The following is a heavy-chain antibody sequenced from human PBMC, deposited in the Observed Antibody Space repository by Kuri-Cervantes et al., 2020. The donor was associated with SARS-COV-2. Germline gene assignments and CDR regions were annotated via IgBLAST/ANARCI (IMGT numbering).Heavy chain of an antibody. J-gene: IGHJ4*02. CDR2: ITGSAGRT. Sequence: GESLKFSCSASGFTFSSYAMTWVRQAPGKGLEWVSTITGSAGRTNYADSVKGRFTISRDNSKNTMYLQMNSVRAEDTALYYCAKGISVEKARVGENWGQGTLVTVSS. CDR1: GFTFSSYA. CDR3: AKGISVEKARVGEN. V-gene: IGHV3-23*01. D-gene: IGHD5-24*01.